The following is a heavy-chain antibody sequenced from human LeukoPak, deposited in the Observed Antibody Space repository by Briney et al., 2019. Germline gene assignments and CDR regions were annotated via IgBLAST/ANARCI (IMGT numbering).Heavy chain of an antibody. CDR2: IIPIFGTA. V-gene: IGHV1-69*05. D-gene: IGHD4-17*01. J-gene: IGHJ3*02. CDR3: ARPRSRVTIAFDI. Sequence: SVKVSCKASGGTFSSYAISWVRQAPGQGLEWMGGIIPIFGTANYAQKFQGRVTVTTDESTSTAYMELSSLRSEDTAVYYCARPRSRVTIAFDIWGQGTMVTVSS. CDR1: GGTFSSYA.